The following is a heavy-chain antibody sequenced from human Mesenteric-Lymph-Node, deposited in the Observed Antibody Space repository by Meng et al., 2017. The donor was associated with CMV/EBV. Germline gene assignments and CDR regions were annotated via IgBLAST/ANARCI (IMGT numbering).Heavy chain of an antibody. CDR1: GGTFTSYA. D-gene: IGHD4-23*01. CDR2: AIPIVGVA. CDR3: ARDLQPSGGNSPNLDY. Sequence: GGTFTSYAISWVRQAPGQGLEWMGRAIPIVGVANYAQKFQGRVTITADKSTSTAYMELSSLRSEDTAVYYCARDLQPSGGNSPNLDYWGQGTLVTVSS. V-gene: IGHV1-69*04. J-gene: IGHJ4*02.